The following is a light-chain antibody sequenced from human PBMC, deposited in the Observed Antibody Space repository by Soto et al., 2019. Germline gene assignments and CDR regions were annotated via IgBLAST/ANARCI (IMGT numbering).Light chain of an antibody. CDR3: NSYTSSSTFV. Sequence: QYALTQPASVSGSPGQSITISCAGTSSDVGGYNYVSWYQHHPGKAPKLIIYDVSNRPSGVSNRFSGSKSGNTASLTISGLQAEDEADYYCNSYTSSSTFVFGTGTKLTVL. CDR2: DVS. J-gene: IGLJ1*01. CDR1: SSDVGGYNY. V-gene: IGLV2-14*03.